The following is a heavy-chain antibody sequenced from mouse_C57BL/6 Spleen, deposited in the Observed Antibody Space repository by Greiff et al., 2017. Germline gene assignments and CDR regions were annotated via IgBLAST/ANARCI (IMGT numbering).Heavy chain of an antibody. V-gene: IGHV1-53*01. CDR1: GYTFTSYW. Sequence: QVQLKQPGTELVKPGASVKLSCKASGYTFTSYWMHWVQQRPGQGLEWIGNINPSNGGTNYTEKFKSKATLTVDKTSSTAYMQLSSLTAEDSAVYYGAIVATRGVDYWGQGTTLTVSS. J-gene: IGHJ2*01. CDR2: INPSNGGT. D-gene: IGHD1-1*01. CDR3: AIVATRGVDY.